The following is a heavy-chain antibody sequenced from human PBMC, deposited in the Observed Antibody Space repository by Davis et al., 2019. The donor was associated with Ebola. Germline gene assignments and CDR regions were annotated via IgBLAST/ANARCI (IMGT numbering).Heavy chain of an antibody. CDR2: INTDESST. CDR1: GFTFSSYW. D-gene: IGHD3-10*01. CDR3: ARAGVNRVLRGLTMNYYYYMDV. Sequence: GESLKISCAASGFTFSSYWMHWVRQPPGKGLVWVSRINTDESSTSYADSVKGRFTISRDNAKNTLYLQMNSLRAEDTAVYYCARAGVNRVLRGLTMNYYYYMDVWGKGTTVTVS. V-gene: IGHV3-74*01. J-gene: IGHJ6*03.